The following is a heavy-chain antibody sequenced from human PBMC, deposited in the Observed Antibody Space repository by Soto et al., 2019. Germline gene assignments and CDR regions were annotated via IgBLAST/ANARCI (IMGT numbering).Heavy chain of an antibody. J-gene: IGHJ4*02. CDR2: SSAYNGNT. V-gene: IGHV1-18*01. CDR1: GYTFTSYG. D-gene: IGHD3-3*01. Sequence: QGQMEQSGGEVKKPGASVKVSCKTSGYTFTSYGISWVRQAPGQGLEWMGWSSAYNGNTIYAQKFQDRVTMTTDTATTTAYMELRSLRSDDTAVYYCVRDTQSPSGYFFHFDYWGQGTLVTVSS. CDR3: VRDTQSPSGYFFHFDY.